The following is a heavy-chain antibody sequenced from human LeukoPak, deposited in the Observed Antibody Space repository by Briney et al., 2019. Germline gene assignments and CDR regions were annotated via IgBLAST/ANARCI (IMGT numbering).Heavy chain of an antibody. CDR3: ARASSSSWYIRYYFDY. Sequence: GGSLRLSCAASGFTFSSYAMHWVRQAPGKGLEWVAVISYDGSNKYYADSVKGRFTISRDNSKNTLYLQMNSLRAEDTAVYYCARASSSSWYIRYYFDYWGQGTLVTVSS. CDR2: ISYDGSNK. J-gene: IGHJ4*02. V-gene: IGHV3-30-3*01. CDR1: GFTFSSYA. D-gene: IGHD6-13*01.